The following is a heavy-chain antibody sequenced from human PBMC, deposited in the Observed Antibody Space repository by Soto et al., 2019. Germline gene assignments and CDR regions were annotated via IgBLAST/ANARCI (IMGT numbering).Heavy chain of an antibody. J-gene: IGHJ4*02. V-gene: IGHV4-59*11. CDR1: GGSISYLY. CDR2: IYYVGST. Sequence: SETLSLSCPVSGGSISYLYWSWIRQPPGKGLEWIRYIYYVGSTNYNPSIKSRVTISVDTSKNQFSLKLRSMRPADTAVYYCARVGGLAARTFDYWGPGTLVTVSS. CDR3: ARVGGLAARTFDY. D-gene: IGHD6-6*01.